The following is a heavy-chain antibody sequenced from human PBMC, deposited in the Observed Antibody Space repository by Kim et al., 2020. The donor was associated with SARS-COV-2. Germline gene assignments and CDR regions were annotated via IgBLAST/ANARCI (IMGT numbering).Heavy chain of an antibody. CDR3: ARGSYYDSSGYYYSSGVWWFDP. J-gene: IGHJ5*02. CDR1: GGSISSYY. V-gene: IGHV4-59*13. D-gene: IGHD3-22*01. Sequence: SETLSLTCTVSGGSISSYYWSWIRQPPGKGLEWIGYIYYSGSTNYNPSLKSRVTISVDTSKNQFSLKLSSVTAADTAVYYCARGSYYDSSGYYYSSGVWWFDPWGQGTLVTVSS. CDR2: IYYSGST.